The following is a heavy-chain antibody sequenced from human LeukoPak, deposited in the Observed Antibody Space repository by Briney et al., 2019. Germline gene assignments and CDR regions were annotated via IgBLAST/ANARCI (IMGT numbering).Heavy chain of an antibody. CDR3: ARGDWVWAFDI. CDR2: ICTSGIT. J-gene: IGHJ3*02. D-gene: IGHD3/OR15-3a*01. V-gene: IGHV4-61*02. Sequence: SQTLSLXCTVSGGSISSGSYYWSWIRQPAGKGLELIGRICTSGITNYNPSLKSRVTISVDTSKNQFSLKLSSVTAADTAVYYCARGDWVWAFDIWGQGTMVTVSS. CDR1: GGSISSGSYY.